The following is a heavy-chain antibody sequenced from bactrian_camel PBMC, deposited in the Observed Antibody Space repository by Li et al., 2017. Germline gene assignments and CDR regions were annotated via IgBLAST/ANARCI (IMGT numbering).Heavy chain of an antibody. CDR1: GYTYSRTC. J-gene: IGHJ4*01. D-gene: IGHD4*01. CDR3: AADHCVFIASLDTEYDRRY. CDR2: IDSDGST. Sequence: QVQLVESGGGSVEAGRSLRLACNATTGYTYSRTCMGWFGQAPGEEREGVAAIDSDGSTRYVDSVKGRFTISKDSAKNTLYLQMNSLKPEDTAMYYCAADHCVFIASLDTEYDRRYWGQGTQVTVS. V-gene: IGHV3S53*01.